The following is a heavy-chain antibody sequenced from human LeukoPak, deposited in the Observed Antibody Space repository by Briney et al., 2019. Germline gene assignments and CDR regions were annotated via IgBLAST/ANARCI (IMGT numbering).Heavy chain of an antibody. CDR2: INPNSGGT. CDR1: GYTFTGYY. V-gene: IGHV1-2*02. D-gene: IGHD3-3*01. Sequence: ASVKVSCKASGYTFTGYYMHWVRQAPGQGLEWMGWINPNSGGTNYAQKFQGRVTMTRDTSISTAYMELSRLRSDDTAVYYCARDERYYDFWSGYYTQCYYYGMDVWGQGTTVTVSS. J-gene: IGHJ6*02. CDR3: ARDERYYDFWSGYYTQCYYYGMDV.